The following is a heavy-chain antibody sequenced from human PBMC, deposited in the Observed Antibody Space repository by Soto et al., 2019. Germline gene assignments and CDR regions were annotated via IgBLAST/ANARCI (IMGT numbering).Heavy chain of an antibody. Sequence: EVRLVESGGGLVEPGGSLRLSCIASGFSLSNAWMDWVRQAPGKGLEWVGRIKRKVDGETEDYAAPVKVRFTISRDDSRNTLYLQMNSLKTEDTAVYYCTADLPLSSGCNSDYLGQGVLVTVSS. CDR1: GFSLSNAW. D-gene: IGHD3-22*01. J-gene: IGHJ4*02. V-gene: IGHV3-15*07. CDR2: IKRKVDGETE. CDR3: TADLPLSSGCNSDY.